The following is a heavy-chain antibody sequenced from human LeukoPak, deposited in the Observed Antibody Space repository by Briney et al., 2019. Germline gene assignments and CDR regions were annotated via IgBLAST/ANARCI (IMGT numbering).Heavy chain of an antibody. CDR2: INPNSGGT. D-gene: IGHD6-19*01. Sequence: AASVRVSCKASGYTCTGYYMHWVRQAPGQGLEWMGWINPNSGGTNYAQKFQGRVTMTRDTSISTAYMELSRLRSDDTAVYYCARDTLDSSGWYNWGQGTLVTVSS. V-gene: IGHV1-2*02. J-gene: IGHJ4*02. CDR3: ARDTLDSSGWYN. CDR1: GYTCTGYY.